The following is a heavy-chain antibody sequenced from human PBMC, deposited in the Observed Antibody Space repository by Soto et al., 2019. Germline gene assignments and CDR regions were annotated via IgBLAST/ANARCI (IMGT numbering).Heavy chain of an antibody. CDR1: GFNFPGYS. CDR3: ARDQSQGQMLLPYFDY. Sequence: VQLVESGGGLVKPGGSLRLSCAASGFNFPGYSMNWVRQAPGKGLEWVASISSGSHFIYYADSVRGRFTISRDNASDSLLLQMNGLRAGDTGVYFCARDQSQGQMLLPYFDYWGQGTLVTVSS. CDR2: ISSGSHFI. J-gene: IGHJ4*02. D-gene: IGHD3-10*02. V-gene: IGHV3-21*04.